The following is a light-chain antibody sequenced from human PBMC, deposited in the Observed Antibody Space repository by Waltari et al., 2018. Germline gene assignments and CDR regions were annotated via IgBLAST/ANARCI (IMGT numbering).Light chain of an antibody. V-gene: IGKV1-5*03. Sequence: DIQMTQSPSTLSASVGDTVPITCRASQNIYSWLAWYQQRPGKAPKILIYKATTLEGGVPSRFSGYGSGTDFTLTIGGLQPDDFGTYYCQQYNHYPCTFGQGTTLEIK. CDR3: QQYNHYPCT. J-gene: IGKJ2*02. CDR2: KAT. CDR1: QNIYSW.